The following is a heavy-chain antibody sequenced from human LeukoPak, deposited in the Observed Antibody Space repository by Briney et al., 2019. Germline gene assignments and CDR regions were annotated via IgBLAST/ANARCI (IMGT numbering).Heavy chain of an antibody. CDR2: IDADGSSA. Sequence: GGSLRLSCAASGITFSYYWMHWVRQAPGKGLVWGSRIDADGSSATYADSVKGRFTISRDNAKNTLNLQMNSLRVEDTAVYYCAKASIYVYYGMDVWGQGTTVTVSS. V-gene: IGHV3-74*01. CDR3: AKASIYVYYGMDV. D-gene: IGHD3-16*02. CDR1: GITFSYYW. J-gene: IGHJ6*02.